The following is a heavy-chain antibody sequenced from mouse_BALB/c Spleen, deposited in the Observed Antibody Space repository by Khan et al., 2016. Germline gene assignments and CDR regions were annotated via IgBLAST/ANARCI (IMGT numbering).Heavy chain of an antibody. V-gene: IGHV9-1*02. CDR2: INTYTGEP. CDR1: GYTFTNYG. Sequence: LVESGPELKKPGETVKISCKASGYTFTNYGMNWVKQAPGKGLKWMGWINTYTGEPTYADDFKGRFAFSLETSASTAYLQINNLKNEDMATYFCARIDGYYDYWGQGTTLTVSS. D-gene: IGHD2-3*01. J-gene: IGHJ2*01. CDR3: ARIDGYYDY.